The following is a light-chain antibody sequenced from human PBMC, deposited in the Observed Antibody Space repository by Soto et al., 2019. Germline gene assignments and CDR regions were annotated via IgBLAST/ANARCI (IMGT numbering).Light chain of an antibody. CDR3: QQRAGSST. V-gene: IGKV3-11*01. J-gene: IGKJ5*01. Sequence: EIMLTQSPGTLSLSPGERATLSCRASLDVNSYLAWYQQXPGQAPRLLIYDASNKATGIPARFSGSGSGTDFTLTISSLEPEDFAVYYCQQRAGSSTFGQGTRLEIK. CDR1: LDVNSY. CDR2: DAS.